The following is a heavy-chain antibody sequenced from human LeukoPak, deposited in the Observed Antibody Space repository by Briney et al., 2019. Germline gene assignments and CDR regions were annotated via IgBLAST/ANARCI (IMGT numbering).Heavy chain of an antibody. J-gene: IGHJ1*01. CDR1: GFTFSNYP. D-gene: IGHD3-22*01. CDR2: ISYDESVK. V-gene: IGHV3-30-3*01. Sequence: GGSLRLSCAASGFTFSNYPIHWVRQAPGKGLEWVAVISYDESVKYYADSVEGRFTVSRDNSKNTLYLQMNSLRVEDTAVYYCARRPNPYDSSSSSEYFHHWGQGTLVTVSS. CDR3: ARRPNPYDSSSSSEYFHH.